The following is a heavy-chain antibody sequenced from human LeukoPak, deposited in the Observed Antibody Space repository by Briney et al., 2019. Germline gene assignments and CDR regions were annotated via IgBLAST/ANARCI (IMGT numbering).Heavy chain of an antibody. CDR3: ARDLSVTAKFDY. CDR2: IFHSGTT. D-gene: IGHD5-18*01. J-gene: IGHJ4*02. Sequence: SETLSLTCAVSGYSISSGSYWGWIRQPPGKGLEWIGSIFHSGTTYHNPSLKSRVTISVDTSKNQASLKLSSVTAADTAVYYCARDLSVTAKFDYWGQGTLVTVSS. CDR1: GYSISSGSY. V-gene: IGHV4-38-2*02.